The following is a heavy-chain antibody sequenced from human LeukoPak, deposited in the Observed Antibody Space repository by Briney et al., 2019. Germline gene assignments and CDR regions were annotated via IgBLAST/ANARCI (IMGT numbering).Heavy chain of an antibody. CDR2: IWYDGTNI. CDR1: GLILSSYG. V-gene: IGHV3-33*01. CDR3: ARDAGGAFGNYVNYFDY. D-gene: IGHD4-11*01. J-gene: IGHJ4*02. Sequence: PGTSLRLSCAASGLILSSYGIHWVRQAPGKGLEWVAVIWYDGTNIYYGDSVKGRFSISRDNSKNTVYLQMDRLRAEDTAVYYCARDAGGAFGNYVNYFDYWGQGTLVTVSS.